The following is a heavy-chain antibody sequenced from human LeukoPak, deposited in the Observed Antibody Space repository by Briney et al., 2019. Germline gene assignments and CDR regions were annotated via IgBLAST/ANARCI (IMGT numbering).Heavy chain of an antibody. CDR1: GFTFGDYA. Sequence: PGGSLRLPCTASGFTFGDYAMNWLRQAPGKGLEWLSYITGSSDIIHYADSVKGRFTISRDNAKNSLYLQMNSLRAEDTALYYCARDLRIQLWTAFDYWGQGTLVTVSS. D-gene: IGHD5-18*01. V-gene: IGHV3-48*01. CDR2: ITGSSDII. CDR3: ARDLRIQLWTAFDY. J-gene: IGHJ4*02.